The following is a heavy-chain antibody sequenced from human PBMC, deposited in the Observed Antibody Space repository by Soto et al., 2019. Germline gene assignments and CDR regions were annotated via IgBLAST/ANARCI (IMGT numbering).Heavy chain of an antibody. CDR1: GFSVSARGVG. D-gene: IGHD3-16*01. CDR2: IYWNDDK. Sequence: QITLKESGPTLVKPTQTLMLTCALSGFSVSARGVGVGWIRQPPGKALEWLAIIYWNDDKLYRPSLQSRLTIAKDTSKNQVVLTMTNMDPVDTATYYCAHSPWGAAPDYWGQGTPVTVSS. V-gene: IGHV2-5*01. CDR3: AHSPWGAAPDY. J-gene: IGHJ4*02.